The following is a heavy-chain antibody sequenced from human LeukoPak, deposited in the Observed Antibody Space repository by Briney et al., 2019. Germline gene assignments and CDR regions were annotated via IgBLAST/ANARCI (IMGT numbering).Heavy chain of an antibody. CDR3: AKRDSSGSYPYYFDY. V-gene: IGHV3-23*01. D-gene: IGHD3-22*01. Sequence: GGSLRLSCVASGFTFSTHAMSWVRLAPGKGLEWVSAIGGSDSSTYYADSVTGRFTISRDNSKDTLYLQMNSLRVEDTATYYCAKRDSSGSYPYYFDYWGQGTLVTVSS. CDR1: GFTFSTHA. CDR2: IGGSDSST. J-gene: IGHJ4*02.